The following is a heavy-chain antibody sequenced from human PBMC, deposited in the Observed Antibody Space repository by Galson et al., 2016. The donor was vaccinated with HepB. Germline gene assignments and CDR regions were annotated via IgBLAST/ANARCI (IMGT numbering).Heavy chain of an antibody. J-gene: IGHJ4*02. Sequence: SVKVSCKAAGYNFTDYYLHWLRQAPGQGLEWVGWINSKNGVTKYAQKFQDWVTVTRDISISTAYMELRRLSSNDTAVYYCARGRSGSRSAFDFWGQGTLVTVSS. D-gene: IGHD1-26*01. CDR2: INSKNGVT. CDR3: ARGRSGSRSAFDF. CDR1: GYNFTDYY. V-gene: IGHV1-2*04.